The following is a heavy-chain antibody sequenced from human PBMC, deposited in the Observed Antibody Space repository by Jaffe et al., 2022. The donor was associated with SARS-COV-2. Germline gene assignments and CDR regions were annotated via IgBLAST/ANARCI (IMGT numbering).Heavy chain of an antibody. CDR3: ARHSDYGDYPNWFDP. CDR1: GGSISSSSYY. D-gene: IGHD4-17*01. J-gene: IGHJ5*02. CDR2: IYYSGST. Sequence: QLQLQESGPGLVKPSETLSLTCTVSGGSISSSSYYWGWIRQPPGKGLEWIGSIYYSGSTYYNPSLKSRVTISVDTSKNQFSLKLSSVTAADTAVYYCARHSDYGDYPNWFDPWGQGTLVTVSS. V-gene: IGHV4-39*01.